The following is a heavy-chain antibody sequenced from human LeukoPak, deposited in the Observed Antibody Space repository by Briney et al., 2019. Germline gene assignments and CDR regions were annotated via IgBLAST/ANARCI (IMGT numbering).Heavy chain of an antibody. CDR2: IYPRDSDT. CDR1: GYDFANSW. CDR3: ARGERAMATRKAGFDY. D-gene: IGHD5-24*01. V-gene: IGHV5-51*01. J-gene: IGHJ4*02. Sequence: GESLKISCTASGYDFANSWIGWVRQMPGKGLEWMGIIYPRDSDTIYSPSFQGQVTISAGKSIRTAYLQWSSLTASDTAMYYCARGERAMATRKAGFDYWGQGTQVTVSS.